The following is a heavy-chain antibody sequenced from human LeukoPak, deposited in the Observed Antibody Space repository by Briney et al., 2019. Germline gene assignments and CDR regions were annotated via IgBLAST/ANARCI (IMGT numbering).Heavy chain of an antibody. CDR2: INPNSGGT. CDR1: GYTFTGYY. Sequence: ASVKVSYKASGYTFTGYYMHWVRQAPGQGLEWMGWINPNSGGTNYAQKFQGRVTMTRDTSISTAYMELSRLRSDDTAVYYCARDGYNDEYFQHWGQGTLVTVSS. CDR3: ARDGYNDEYFQH. D-gene: IGHD5-24*01. V-gene: IGHV1-2*02. J-gene: IGHJ1*01.